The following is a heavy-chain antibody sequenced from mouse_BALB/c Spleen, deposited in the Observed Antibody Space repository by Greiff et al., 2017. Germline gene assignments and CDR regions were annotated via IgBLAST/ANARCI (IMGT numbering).Heavy chain of an antibody. CDR3: ARLCYYGSSYPYFDY. CDR2: ISYSGST. J-gene: IGHJ2*01. V-gene: IGHV3-8*01. D-gene: IGHD1-1*01. Sequence: EVKLVESGPGLAKPSQTLSLTCSVTGYSITSDYWNWIRKFPGNKLEYMGYISYSGSTYYNPSLKSRISITRDTSKNQYCLQLNSVTTEDTATYYCARLCYYGSSYPYFDYWGQGTTLTVSS. CDR1: GYSITSDY.